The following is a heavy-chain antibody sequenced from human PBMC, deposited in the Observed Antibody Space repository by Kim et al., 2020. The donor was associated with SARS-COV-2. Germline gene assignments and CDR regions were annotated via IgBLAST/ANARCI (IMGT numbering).Heavy chain of an antibody. Sequence: GGSPRLSCAASGFTFSSYWMHWVRQAPGKGLVWVSRINSDGSSTSYADSVKGRFTISRDNAKNTLYLQMNSLRAEDTAVYYCARDSRGIREEWFGELFGSGWFDPWGQGTLVTVSS. V-gene: IGHV3-74*01. CDR1: GFTFSSYW. J-gene: IGHJ5*02. CDR2: INSDGSST. CDR3: ARDSRGIREEWFGELFGSGWFDP. D-gene: IGHD3-10*01.